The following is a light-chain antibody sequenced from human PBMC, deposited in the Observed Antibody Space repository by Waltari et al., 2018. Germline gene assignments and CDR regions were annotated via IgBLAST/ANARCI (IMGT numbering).Light chain of an antibody. Sequence: QSALTQAASVSGSPGQSITISCTGTSSDIGSYHLVSWYQQCPGEAPRLIIYEDSKRPSGLSDRFSGSRSGNTASRTISGLQAEDEAHYYCCSYAAPMTYVFGTGTKVTVL. CDR3: CSYAAPMTYV. J-gene: IGLJ1*01. CDR1: SSDIGSYHL. CDR2: EDS. V-gene: IGLV2-23*01.